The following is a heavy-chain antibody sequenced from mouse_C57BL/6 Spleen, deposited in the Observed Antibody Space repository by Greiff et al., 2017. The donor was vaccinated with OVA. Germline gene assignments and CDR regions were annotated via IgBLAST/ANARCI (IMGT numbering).Heavy chain of an antibody. J-gene: IGHJ1*03. Sequence: DVMLVESGPGLAKPSQTLSLTCSVTGYSITSDYWNWIRKFPGNKLEYMGYISYSGSTYYNPSLKSRISITRDTSKNQYYLQLNSVTTEDTATYYCARSSSYDYDPYWYFDVWGTGTTVTVSS. CDR1: GYSITSDY. D-gene: IGHD2-4*01. CDR3: ARSSSYDYDPYWYFDV. V-gene: IGHV3-8*01. CDR2: ISYSGST.